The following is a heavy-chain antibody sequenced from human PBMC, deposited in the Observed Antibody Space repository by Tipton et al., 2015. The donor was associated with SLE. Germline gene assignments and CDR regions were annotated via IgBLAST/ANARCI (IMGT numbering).Heavy chain of an antibody. D-gene: IGHD2-21*02. CDR2: MYYTGHT. CDR3: ATYKYGDGYNWFDP. J-gene: IGHJ5*02. Sequence: TLSLTCTVSGDSITSYYWSWIRQPPGKGLEWIGYMYYTGHTSYNPSLKSRVTISVDMSKNQVSLRLSSVTAADTAMYYCATYKYGDGYNWFDPWGQGTLVSVSS. V-gene: IGHV4-59*01. CDR1: GDSITSYY.